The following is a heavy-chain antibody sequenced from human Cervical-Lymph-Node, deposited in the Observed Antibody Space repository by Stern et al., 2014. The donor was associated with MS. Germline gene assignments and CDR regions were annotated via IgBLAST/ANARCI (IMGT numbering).Heavy chain of an antibody. CDR2: IDWNNYE. V-gene: IGHV2-5*04. D-gene: IGHD2-2*02. CDR1: GFSLRTNDEA. J-gene: IGHJ4*02. Sequence: QVTLKESGPSLVKPTQTLTLTCAFSGFSLRTNDEAVGWVRQPPGKALEWLGHIDWNNYERYSPSLRSRLTITKDASKNQVVLTMTNMDPVDTATYSCVYTPPPTGRHWNYWGQGILVTVSS. CDR3: VYTPPPTGRHWNY.